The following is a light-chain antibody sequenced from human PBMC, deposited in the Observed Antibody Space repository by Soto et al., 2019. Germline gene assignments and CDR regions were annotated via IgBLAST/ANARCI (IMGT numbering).Light chain of an antibody. V-gene: IGKV1-5*03. Sequence: DIQMTQSPSTLSASVGERVTITCRASQSISSWLAWYQQKPGKAPKLLIYKASFLESGVPSRFSGSGSGTEFTLTISSLQPDEFATYYCQEYDTYLFTFGQGTKLEFK. CDR3: QEYDTYLFT. J-gene: IGKJ2*01. CDR2: KAS. CDR1: QSISSW.